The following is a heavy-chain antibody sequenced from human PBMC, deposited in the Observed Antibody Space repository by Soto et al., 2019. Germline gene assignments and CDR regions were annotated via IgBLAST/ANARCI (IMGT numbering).Heavy chain of an antibody. D-gene: IGHD4-17*01. J-gene: IGHJ1*01. V-gene: IGHV1-46*03. Sequence: QVQLVQSGAEVKKPGASVKVSCKASGYTFTSYYMHWVRQAPGQGLEWMGIINPSGGSTSYAQKYQVRVTMTRDTSTSTVYMELSSLRSEYTAVYYCARGLWAGHYGGDNWGHGTLAAVSS. CDR2: INPSGGST. CDR1: GYTFTSYY. CDR3: ARGLWAGHYGGDN.